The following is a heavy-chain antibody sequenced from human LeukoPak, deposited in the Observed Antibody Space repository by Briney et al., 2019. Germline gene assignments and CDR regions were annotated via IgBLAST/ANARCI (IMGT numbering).Heavy chain of an antibody. V-gene: IGHV3-9*03. CDR1: GFTFSIYT. D-gene: IGHD6-19*01. CDR3: AKGGIAVAGTWFDP. J-gene: IGHJ5*02. CDR2: ISWNGGNI. Sequence: PGGSLRLSCAASGFTFSIYTMNWVWQAPGKGLEWVSGISWNGGNIGYEDSVKDRFIISRDNARNSLYLQMNSLRAEDMALYYRAKGGIAVAGTWFDPWGQGTLVTVSS.